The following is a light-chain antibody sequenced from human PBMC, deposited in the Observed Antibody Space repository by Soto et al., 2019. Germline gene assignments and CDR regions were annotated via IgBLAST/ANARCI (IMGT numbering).Light chain of an antibody. CDR1: QSVSSTH. CDR3: QQYGSSPYT. Sequence: VLAQSPGTLSLSPGERATLSCRASQSVSSTHLAWYQQKPGQALRLLIYAASSRATGTPGRFSGSGSGTDFTLTISRLEPEDFAVYYCQQYGSSPYTFGQGTKLEIK. V-gene: IGKV3-20*01. J-gene: IGKJ2*01. CDR2: AAS.